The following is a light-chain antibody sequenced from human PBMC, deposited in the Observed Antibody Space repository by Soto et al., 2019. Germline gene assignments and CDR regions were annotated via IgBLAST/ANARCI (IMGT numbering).Light chain of an antibody. CDR3: QQYNNWPYT. Sequence: ENVLTQSPATLSVSPGERATLSCRASQSVSSNLAWYQQKPGQAPRLLIYGASTRATGIPARFSGSGSGTEFTLTISSLQSEDFAAYSCQQYNNWPYTFGQGTKLEIK. J-gene: IGKJ2*01. CDR2: GAS. V-gene: IGKV3-15*01. CDR1: QSVSSN.